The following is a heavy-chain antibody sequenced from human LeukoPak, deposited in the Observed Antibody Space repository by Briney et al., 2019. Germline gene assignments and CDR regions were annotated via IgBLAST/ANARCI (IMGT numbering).Heavy chain of an antibody. D-gene: IGHD3-10*01. CDR1: EFPFTNAW. J-gene: IGHJ4*02. CDR3: TTIGISYVSGNYHQYFDF. CDR2: IRGKVDGETA. V-gene: IGHV3-15*01. Sequence: GGSLRLSCAVSEFPFTNAWMTWVRQAPGKGLEWVGRIRGKVDGETADYAAPVKGRFTISRDDSKSTLYLQMNSLKTEDTGVYYCTTIGISYVSGNYHQYFDFWGRGTLVTVSS.